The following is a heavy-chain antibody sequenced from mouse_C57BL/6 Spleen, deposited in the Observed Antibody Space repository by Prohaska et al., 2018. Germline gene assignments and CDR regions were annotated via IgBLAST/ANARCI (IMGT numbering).Heavy chain of an antibody. CDR3: ARYYGSSCGEYYFDY. V-gene: IGHV1-22*01. J-gene: IGHJ2*01. D-gene: IGHD1-1*01. CDR2: INPNNGGT. Sequence: HGKSLEWIGYINPNNGGTSYNQKFKGKATLTVNKSSSTAYMELRSLTSEDSAVYYCARYYGSSCGEYYFDYWGQGTTLTVSS.